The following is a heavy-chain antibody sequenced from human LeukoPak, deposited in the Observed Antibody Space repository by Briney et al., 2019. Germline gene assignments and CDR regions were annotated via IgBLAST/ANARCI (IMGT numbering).Heavy chain of an antibody. J-gene: IGHJ4*02. Sequence: PGGSLRLSCAASGFTFSSYAMHWVRQAPGKGLEWVAVISYDGSNKYYADSVKGRFTISRDNSKNTLYLQMNSLRAEDTAVYYCARDSPYYYDSYLDYWGQGTLVTVSS. CDR2: ISYDGSNK. CDR3: ARDSPYYYDSYLDY. D-gene: IGHD3-22*01. CDR1: GFTFSSYA. V-gene: IGHV3-30-3*01.